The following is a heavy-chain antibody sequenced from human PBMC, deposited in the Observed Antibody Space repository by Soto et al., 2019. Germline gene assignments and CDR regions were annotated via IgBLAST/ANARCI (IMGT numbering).Heavy chain of an antibody. J-gene: IGHJ5*02. CDR1: GYTFTSYG. V-gene: IGHV1-18*01. Sequence: ASVKVSCKASGYTFTSYGISWVRQAPGQGLEWMGWISAYNGNTNYAQKLQGRVTMTTDTSTSTAYMELRSLRSDDTAVYYCARDVSYWDVTGTTLQKKFDPWGQGTLVTVSS. CDR3: ARDVSYWDVTGTTLQKKFDP. CDR2: ISAYNGNT. D-gene: IGHD1-7*01.